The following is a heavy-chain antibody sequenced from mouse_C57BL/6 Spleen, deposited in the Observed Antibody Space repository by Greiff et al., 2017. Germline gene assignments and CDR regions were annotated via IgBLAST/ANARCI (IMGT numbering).Heavy chain of an antibody. D-gene: IGHD2-4*01. J-gene: IGHJ2*01. CDR2: ISNGGGST. Sequence: EVMLVESGGGLVQPGGSLKLSCAASGFTFSDYYMYWVRQTPEKRLEWVAYISNGGGSTYYPDTVKGRFTISRDNAKNTLYMPMSRLKSEDTAMYYCARRGYYDYDEGGFDYWGQGTTLTVSS. CDR1: GFTFSDYY. V-gene: IGHV5-12*01. CDR3: ARRGYYDYDEGGFDY.